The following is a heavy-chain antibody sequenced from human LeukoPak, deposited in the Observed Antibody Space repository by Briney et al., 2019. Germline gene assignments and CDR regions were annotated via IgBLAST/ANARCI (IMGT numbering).Heavy chain of an antibody. CDR1: GFTFSSYG. Sequence: PGRSLRLSCAASGFTFSSYGMHWVRQAPGKGLEWVAVISYDGSNKYYADSVKGRFTTSRDNSKNTLYLQMNSLRAEDTAVYYCAKDGRAGFDPWGQGTLVTVSS. CDR2: ISYDGSNK. CDR3: AKDGRAGFDP. V-gene: IGHV3-30*18. J-gene: IGHJ5*02. D-gene: IGHD1-26*01.